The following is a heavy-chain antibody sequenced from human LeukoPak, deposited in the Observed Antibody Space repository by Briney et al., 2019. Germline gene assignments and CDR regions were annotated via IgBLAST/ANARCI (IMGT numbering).Heavy chain of an antibody. Sequence: GGSLRLSCAASGFALSSYWMHWVRPAPGKGLVWVSRINSDGSSANYADSVKGRFTISRDNAKNTLYLQMNSLRAEDTAVYYCASSSPYSTSWYSGWGQGTLVTVSS. V-gene: IGHV3-74*01. CDR3: ASSSPYSTSWYSG. J-gene: IGHJ4*02. D-gene: IGHD6-13*01. CDR1: GFALSSYW. CDR2: INSDGSSA.